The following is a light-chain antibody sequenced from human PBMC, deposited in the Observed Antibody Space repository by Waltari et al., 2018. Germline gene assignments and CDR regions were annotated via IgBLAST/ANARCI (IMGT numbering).Light chain of an antibody. V-gene: IGLV1-47*01. CDR2: TSD. CDR3: CSYAGSSPHVL. CDR1: SSNIGSNY. J-gene: IGLJ3*02. Sequence: QSVLTQPPSASGTPGQRVTIPCSGSSSNIGSNYVYWYQQLPGTAPKLLIYTSDQRPSGVPDRFSGSKSGTSASLAISGLRSEDEADYYCCSYAGSSPHVLFGGGTKLTVL.